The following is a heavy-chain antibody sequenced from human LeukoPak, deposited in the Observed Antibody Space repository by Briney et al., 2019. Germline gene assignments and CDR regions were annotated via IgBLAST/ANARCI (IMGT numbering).Heavy chain of an antibody. CDR2: IYYSGST. D-gene: IGHD6-19*01. J-gene: IGHJ4*02. CDR1: ARSISTYY. Sequence: PSETLSLTRTVSARSISTYYWSWIRQPPGKGLEWIGYIYYSGSTKHNPPLQSRATIPVDTSKNQFSLKLSSVNAADTAVYYGTRDKGGYSSAWVFDYWGQGTLVTVSS. CDR3: TRDKGGYSSAWVFDY. V-gene: IGHV4-59*01.